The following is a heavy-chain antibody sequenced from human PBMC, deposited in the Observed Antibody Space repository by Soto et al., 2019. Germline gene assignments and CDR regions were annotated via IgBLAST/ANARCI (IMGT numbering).Heavy chain of an antibody. V-gene: IGHV2-26*01. CDR2: IFSNDEK. D-gene: IGHD5-18*01. J-gene: IGHJ3*02. CDR1: GFSLSNARMG. Sequence: QVTLKESGPVLVKPTETLTLTCTVSGFSLSNARMGVSWIRQPPGKALEWRAHIFSNDEKSYSTSLKSRLTLSKDTSKSQVVLTITNMDTVDTATDYCARPQGGDSDGIPYAFDIWGQGTMVTVSS. CDR3: ARPQGGDSDGIPYAFDI.